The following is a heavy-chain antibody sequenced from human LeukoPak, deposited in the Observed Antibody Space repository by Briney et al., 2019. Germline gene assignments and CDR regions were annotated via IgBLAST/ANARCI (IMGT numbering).Heavy chain of an antibody. CDR1: GFTFSNAW. CDR3: ARGYSSGWSSFDY. J-gene: IGHJ4*02. CDR2: IKSKTDGGTT. D-gene: IGHD6-19*01. V-gene: IGHV3-15*01. Sequence: GGSLRLSCAASGFTFSNAWMSWVRQAPGKGLEWVGRIKSKTDGGTTDYAAPVKGRFTISRDNSKNTLYLQMNSLRAEDTAVYYCARGYSSGWSSFDYWGQGTLVTVSS.